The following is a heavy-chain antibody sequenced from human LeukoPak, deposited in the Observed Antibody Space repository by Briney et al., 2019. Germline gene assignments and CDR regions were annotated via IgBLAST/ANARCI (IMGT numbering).Heavy chain of an antibody. Sequence: PSETLSLTCTVSGGSISPYFWSWIRQPPGKRLEWIGYISYSERTDYNPSLKSRVTISVDTSKNQFSLKLSSVTAADTAVYYCARIPGTKHRPRDYYYGMDVWGQGTTVTVSS. CDR2: ISYSERT. D-gene: IGHD1-14*01. J-gene: IGHJ6*02. CDR1: GGSISPYF. V-gene: IGHV4-59*12. CDR3: ARIPGTKHRPRDYYYGMDV.